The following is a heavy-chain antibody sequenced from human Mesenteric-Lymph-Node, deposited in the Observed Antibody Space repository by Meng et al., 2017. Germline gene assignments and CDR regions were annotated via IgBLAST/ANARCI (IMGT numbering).Heavy chain of an antibody. D-gene: IGHD1-26*01. CDR3: ARDVVGATPRNYFDY. CDR1: GFTFSGSA. V-gene: IGHV3-73*01. J-gene: IGHJ4*02. Sequence: GGSLRLSCAASGFTFSGSAMHWVRQASGKGLEWVGRIRSKANSYATAYAASVKGRFTISRDDSKNTAYLQMNSLRAEDTAVYYCARDVVGATPRNYFDYWGQGTLVTVSS. CDR2: IRSKANSYAT.